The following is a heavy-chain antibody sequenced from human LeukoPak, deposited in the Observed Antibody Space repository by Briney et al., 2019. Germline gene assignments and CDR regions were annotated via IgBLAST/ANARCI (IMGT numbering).Heavy chain of an antibody. CDR2: IYDSGST. J-gene: IGHJ6*02. V-gene: IGHV4-59*01. Sequence: SETLSLTCSVSGGSMTNLYWTWIRQPPGKGLEWIGDIYDSGSTRYNTSLESRVTISVDTTKNQFSLKLRYVNAADTAVYYCAKGGSTNFYYGDVWGQGTTVTVSS. D-gene: IGHD2/OR15-2a*01. CDR3: AKGGSTNFYYGDV. CDR1: GGSMTNLY.